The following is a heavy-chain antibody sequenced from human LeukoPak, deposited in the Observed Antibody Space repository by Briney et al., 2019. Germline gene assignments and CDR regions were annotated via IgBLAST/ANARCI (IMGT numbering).Heavy chain of an antibody. D-gene: IGHD3-22*01. CDR3: ATDYYEPLAT. V-gene: IGHV4-59*01. Sequence: KPSETLSLTCSVSGASLRSYYWDWLRQSPGKGLEWIGYISDTGKTDSNPSLKSRVNISLDMSKKQFSLRLRSVTAADSAVYYCATDYYEPLATWGPGILVTVSS. CDR1: GASLRSYY. CDR2: ISDTGKT. J-gene: IGHJ5*02.